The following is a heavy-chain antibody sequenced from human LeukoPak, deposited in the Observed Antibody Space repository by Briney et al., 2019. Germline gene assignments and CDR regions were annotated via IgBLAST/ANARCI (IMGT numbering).Heavy chain of an antibody. V-gene: IGHV1-2*02. CDR2: INPNSGGT. Sequence: ASVKVSCKASGYTFTGYYMHWVRQAPGQGLEWMGWINPNSGGTNYAQKFQGRVIITAGKSTSTAYMELSSLRSDDTAVYFCAISTLESGDYVLDYWGQGTLVTVST. CDR3: AISTLESGDYVLDY. CDR1: GYTFTGYY. D-gene: IGHD3-16*01. J-gene: IGHJ4*02.